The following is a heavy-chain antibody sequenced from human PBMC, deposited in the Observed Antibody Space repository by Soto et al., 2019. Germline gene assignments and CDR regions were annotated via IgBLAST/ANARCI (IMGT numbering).Heavy chain of an antibody. CDR2: IYYSGST. D-gene: IGHD1-1*01. Sequence: QVQLQESGPGLVKPSQTLSLTCTVSGGSISSGGYYWSWIRQHPGKGLEWIGYIYYSGSTYYNPSLKSRGTISVDTSKNQFSLKLSSVTAADTAVYYCARERIVQHQMGAFDIWGQGTMVTVSS. J-gene: IGHJ3*02. CDR3: ARERIVQHQMGAFDI. CDR1: GGSISSGGYY. V-gene: IGHV4-31*03.